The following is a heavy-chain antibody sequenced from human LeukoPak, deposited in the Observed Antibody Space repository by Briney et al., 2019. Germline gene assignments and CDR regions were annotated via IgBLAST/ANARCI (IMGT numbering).Heavy chain of an antibody. CDR3: ARARNYYDSSGFYYEGDAFDI. Sequence: SETLSLTCAASGCSISNYHWSWIRQAPGKGLESISYVYFSGCTHYNPSLKSRVTISVDTSKNQFSLKLSSVTAADTAVYYCARARNYYDSSGFYYEGDAFDIWGQGTMVTVSS. V-gene: IGHV4-59*01. CDR2: VYFSGCT. D-gene: IGHD3-22*01. CDR1: GCSISNYH. J-gene: IGHJ3*02.